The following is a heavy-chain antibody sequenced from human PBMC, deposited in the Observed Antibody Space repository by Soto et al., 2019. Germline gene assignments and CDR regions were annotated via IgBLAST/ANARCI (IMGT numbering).Heavy chain of an antibody. CDR1: GFSLSDYA. Sequence: GSLRLSCVASGFSLSDYAVNWVRQAPGKGLEWVSFISSDSRTIYYADSVEGRFTVSRDNARNSVSLQMDSLRAEDAAVYYCARGVRNYYAMDVWGQGTTVTVSS. V-gene: IGHV3-48*04. J-gene: IGHJ6*02. CDR3: ARGVRNYYAMDV. CDR2: ISSDSRTI.